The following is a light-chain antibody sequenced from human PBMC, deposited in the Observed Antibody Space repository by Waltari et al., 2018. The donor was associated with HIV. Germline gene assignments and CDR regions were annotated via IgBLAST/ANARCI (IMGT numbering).Light chain of an antibody. CDR2: DVT. CDR1: SSDVGGSTS. J-gene: IGLJ2*01. Sequence: QSALTQPPSASGSPGPSVTISCPGTSSDVGGSTSASWYQQHPGKAPKLLIFDVTQRPSGVPHRFSGSKSGNTASLTVSGLQAEDEADYYCSSYAGRNVLFGGGTKLTVL. CDR3: SSYAGRNVL. V-gene: IGLV2-8*01.